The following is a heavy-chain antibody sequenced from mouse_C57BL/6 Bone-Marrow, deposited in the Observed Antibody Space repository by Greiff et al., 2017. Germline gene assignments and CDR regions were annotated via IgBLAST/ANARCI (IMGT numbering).Heavy chain of an antibody. CDR3: AREVRYAMDY. CDR1: GYSFTGYY. Sequence: VQLQQSGPELVKPGASVKISCKASGYSFTGYYMNWVKQSPEKSLEWIGEINPSTGGTTYNQKFKAKVTLTVDKSSSTAYMQLKSRTSEDSAVYYCAREVRYAMDYWGQGTSVTVSS. CDR2: INPSTGGT. D-gene: IGHD2-14*01. V-gene: IGHV1-42*01. J-gene: IGHJ4*01.